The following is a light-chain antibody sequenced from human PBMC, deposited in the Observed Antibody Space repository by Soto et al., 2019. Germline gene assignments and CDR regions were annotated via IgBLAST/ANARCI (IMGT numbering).Light chain of an antibody. CDR2: GAS. Sequence: EIVLTQSPGTLSLSPGERATLSCRASQSVSSSYLAWYQQKPGQAPRLLIYGASSRATGIPDRFSGSGYGTDFTLTISRLEPEDSAVYYCQQYGSSPDTFGQGTKLEIK. J-gene: IGKJ2*01. V-gene: IGKV3-20*01. CDR1: QSVSSSY. CDR3: QQYGSSPDT.